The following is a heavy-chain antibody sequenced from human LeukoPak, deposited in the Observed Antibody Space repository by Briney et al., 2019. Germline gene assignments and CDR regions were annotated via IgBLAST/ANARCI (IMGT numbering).Heavy chain of an antibody. CDR3: ARGNSEYYYDSSGYYLYYFDY. V-gene: IGHV4-59*12. J-gene: IGHJ4*02. CDR1: GGSISSYY. Sequence: SETLSLTCTVSGGSISSYYWSWIRQPPGKGLEWIGYIYYSGSTNYNPSLKSRVTISVDRSKNQFSLKLSSVTAADTAVYYCARGNSEYYYDSSGYYLYYFDYWGQGTLVTVSS. D-gene: IGHD3-22*01. CDR2: IYYSGST.